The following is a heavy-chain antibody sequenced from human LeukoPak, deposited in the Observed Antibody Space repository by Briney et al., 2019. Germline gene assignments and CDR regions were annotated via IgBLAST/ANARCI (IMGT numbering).Heavy chain of an antibody. Sequence: SETLSLTCTVSGGSISGYYWSWIRQPPGKALEWIGYISYSGSTNYNPSLKSRVSISVDTSKNQFSLNLYSLTAADTAVYYCARHAIGWSVDYWGQGTLITVSS. CDR2: ISYSGST. V-gene: IGHV4-59*08. J-gene: IGHJ4*02. D-gene: IGHD6-19*01. CDR1: GGSISGYY. CDR3: ARHAIGWSVDY.